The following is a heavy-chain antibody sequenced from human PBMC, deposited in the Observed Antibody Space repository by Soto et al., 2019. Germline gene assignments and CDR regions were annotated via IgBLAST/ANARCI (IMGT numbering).Heavy chain of an antibody. CDR3: AREGGSYDSGGYLIRGAFDI. CDR1: GDSISRLDYY. Sequence: QVQLQESGPGLVKPSQTLSLTCSVSGDSISRLDYYWTWIRQHPEKGLEWIGNIYFRGNTYYSPSLESRLTISVDTSKKQFSLKLTSVTAADTAVYYCAREGGSYDSGGYLIRGAFDIWGQGTMVTGSS. J-gene: IGHJ3*02. CDR2: IYFRGNT. D-gene: IGHD3-22*01. V-gene: IGHV4-31*03.